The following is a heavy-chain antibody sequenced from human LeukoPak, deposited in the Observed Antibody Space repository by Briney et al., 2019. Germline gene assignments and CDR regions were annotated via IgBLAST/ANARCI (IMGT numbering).Heavy chain of an antibody. CDR2: IIPIFGTA. Sequence: GASVKVSCTASGGTFSSYAISWVRQAPGQGLEWMGGIIPIFGTANYAQKFQGRVTITADESTSTAYMELSSLRSEDTAVYYCAGMVAPGFDYWGQGTLVTVSS. D-gene: IGHD1-26*01. CDR3: AGMVAPGFDY. J-gene: IGHJ4*02. V-gene: IGHV1-69*01. CDR1: GGTFSSYA.